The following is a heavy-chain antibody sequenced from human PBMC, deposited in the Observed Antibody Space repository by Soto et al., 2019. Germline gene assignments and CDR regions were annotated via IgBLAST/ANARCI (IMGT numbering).Heavy chain of an antibody. V-gene: IGHV1-69*02. D-gene: IGHD2-8*01. J-gene: IGHJ4*02. CDR2: IIPILGIA. Sequence: ASGKVSCKASGGTFSSYTISWVRQAPGQGLEWMGRIIPILGIANYAQKFQGRVTITADKSTSTAYMELSSLRSEDTAVYYCARVPRHYTYGVCALDYWGQGTLVTVSS. CDR3: ARVPRHYTYGVCALDY. CDR1: GGTFSSYT.